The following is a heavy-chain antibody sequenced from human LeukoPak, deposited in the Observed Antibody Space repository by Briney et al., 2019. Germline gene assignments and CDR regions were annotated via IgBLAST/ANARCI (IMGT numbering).Heavy chain of an antibody. Sequence: SETLSLTCAVYGGSFSGYYWNWIRQPPGEGLEWIGEINHSGSTNYNPSLKSRVTISVDTSKNQFSLKLSSVTAADTAVYYCALGIAGRFDPWGQGTLVTVSS. CDR2: INHSGST. J-gene: IGHJ5*02. CDR1: GGSFSGYY. CDR3: ALGIAGRFDP. V-gene: IGHV4-34*01. D-gene: IGHD6-13*01.